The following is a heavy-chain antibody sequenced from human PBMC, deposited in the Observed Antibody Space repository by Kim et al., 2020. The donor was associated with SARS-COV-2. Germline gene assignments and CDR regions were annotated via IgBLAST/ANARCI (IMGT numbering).Heavy chain of an antibody. Sequence: GGSLRLSCVASGFSMSDYGINWVRQAPGKGLVWVARVSGDGSTTHYADSVKGRFPIFRDDAKNTLYLATNSLGADDTARYYCARGAFYSGMGVWGQGTTGTVSS. CDR1: GFSMSDYG. J-gene: IGHJ6*02. V-gene: IGHV3-74*01. CDR3: ARGAFYSGMGV. CDR2: VSGDGSTT.